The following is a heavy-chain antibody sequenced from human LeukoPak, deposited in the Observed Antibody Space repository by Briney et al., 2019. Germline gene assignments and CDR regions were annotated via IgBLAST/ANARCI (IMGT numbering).Heavy chain of an antibody. J-gene: IGHJ4*02. D-gene: IGHD1-20*01. CDR1: GFTFSNAW. Sequence: GGSLRLSCAASGFTFSNAWMSWVRQAPGKGLEWVGRIKSKTDGGTTDYAAPVKGRFTISSDDSKNTLYLQMNSLKTEDTAVYYCTTAGYNWSPVDYWGQGTLVTVSS. CDR3: TTAGYNWSPVDY. CDR2: IKSKTDGGTT. V-gene: IGHV3-15*01.